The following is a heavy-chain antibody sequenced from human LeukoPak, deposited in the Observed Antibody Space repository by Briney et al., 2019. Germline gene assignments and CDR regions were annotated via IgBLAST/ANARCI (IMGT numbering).Heavy chain of an antibody. CDR1: GFTFSSYT. D-gene: IGHD6-19*01. Sequence: PGGSLRLSCAASGFTFSSYTMNWVRHPPGQGLQWVSTISGSGGSTYYADSVRGRFTISRDNSKNTLYLQMHSLRAEDTAVSSCAKGAVAGTLYFDYWGKETLVTVSS. V-gene: IGHV3-23*01. J-gene: IGHJ4*02. CDR3: AKGAVAGTLYFDY. CDR2: ISGSGGST.